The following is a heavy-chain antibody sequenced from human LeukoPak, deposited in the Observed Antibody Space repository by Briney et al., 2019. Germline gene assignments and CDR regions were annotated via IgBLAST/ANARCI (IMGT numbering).Heavy chain of an antibody. Sequence: PGGSLRLSCAASGSTFSSYAMSWVRQAPGKGLEWVSAISGSGGSTYYADSVKGRFTISRDNSKNTLYLQMNSLRAEDTAVYYCAKGRAWNYYDSKDYWGQGTLVTVSS. CDR1: GSTFSSYA. D-gene: IGHD3-22*01. CDR3: AKGRAWNYYDSKDY. J-gene: IGHJ4*02. CDR2: ISGSGGST. V-gene: IGHV3-23*01.